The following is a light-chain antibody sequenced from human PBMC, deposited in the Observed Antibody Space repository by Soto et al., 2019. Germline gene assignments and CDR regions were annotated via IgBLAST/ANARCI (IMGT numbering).Light chain of an antibody. CDR1: QSVSSNY. J-gene: IGKJ1*01. CDR3: QQYGGSPRT. Sequence: EIVLTQSPGTLSLSPGDRATLSCRASQSVSSNYLAWYQQKPGQAPRLLIFDASSRATGIPDRFSGSGSGTDCTLTISRLEPEDFAVYYCQQYGGSPRTFGQGTKVEVK. V-gene: IGKV3-20*01. CDR2: DAS.